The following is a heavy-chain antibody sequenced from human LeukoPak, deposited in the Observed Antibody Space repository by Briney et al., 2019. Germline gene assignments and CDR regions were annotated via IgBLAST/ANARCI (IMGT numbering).Heavy chain of an antibody. CDR3: ARAGYDILTGYYTSY. CDR1: GGSFSGYY. J-gene: IGHJ4*02. V-gene: IGHV4-34*01. D-gene: IGHD3-9*01. Sequence: SSETLSLTCAVYGGSFSGYYWSWIRQPPGKGLEWIGEINHSGSTNYNPSLKSRVTISVDTSKNQFSLKLSSVTAADTAVYYCARAGYDILTGYYTSYWGQGTLVTVSS. CDR2: INHSGST.